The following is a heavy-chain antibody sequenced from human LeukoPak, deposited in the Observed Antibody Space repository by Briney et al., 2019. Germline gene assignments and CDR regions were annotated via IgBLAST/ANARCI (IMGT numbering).Heavy chain of an antibody. V-gene: IGHV5-51*01. J-gene: IGHJ5*02. CDR1: GYSFTNYW. CDR2: IYPGDSDT. CDR3: ARVGGYCSGTSCHGWFGP. Sequence: GESLKISCKGSGYSFTNYWIGWVRQMPGKGLEWMGIIYPGDSDTRYSPSFQGQVTISADKSITTAYLHWSSLKASDTAMYYCARVGGYCSGTSCHGWFGPWGQGTLVTVSS. D-gene: IGHD2-2*01.